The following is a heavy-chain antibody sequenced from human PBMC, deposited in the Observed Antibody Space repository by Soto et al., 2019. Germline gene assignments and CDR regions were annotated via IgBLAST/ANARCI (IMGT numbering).Heavy chain of an antibody. J-gene: IGHJ6*02. D-gene: IGHD1-26*01. V-gene: IGHV5-10-1*01. CDR3: ASIHTRRGDSGSFKLDYYYGMDV. CDR1: GYSLTTHW. Sequence: PGESLKISCEGSGYSLTTHWINWVRQMPGKGLEWMGRIDPSQSYFNYNPSFQGHVTISADKSISTAYLQWSSLKASDTAMYYCASIHTRRGDSGSFKLDYYYGMDVWGQGTTVTVSS. CDR2: IDPSQSYF.